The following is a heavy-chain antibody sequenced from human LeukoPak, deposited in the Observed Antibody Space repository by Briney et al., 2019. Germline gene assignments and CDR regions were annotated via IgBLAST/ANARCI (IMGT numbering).Heavy chain of an antibody. D-gene: IGHD1-26*01. V-gene: IGHV4-4*02. Sequence: PSGTLSLTCAVSGGPTRSSNWWGWVRQPPGKGLEWIGEIYHSGSTNYNPSLKSRVTISVDKSKNQFSLKLSSVTAADTAVYYCARHYTYSGSYYNFDYWGQGTLVTVSS. CDR1: GGPTRSSNW. CDR2: IYHSGST. J-gene: IGHJ4*02. CDR3: ARHYTYSGSYYNFDY.